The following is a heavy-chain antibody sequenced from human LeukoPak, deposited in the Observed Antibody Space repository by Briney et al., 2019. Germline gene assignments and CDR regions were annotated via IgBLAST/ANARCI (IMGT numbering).Heavy chain of an antibody. D-gene: IGHD4-23*01. J-gene: IGHJ4*02. CDR1: GFTFSSYA. CDR2: ISYDGSNK. Sequence: GGSLRLSCAASGFTFSSYAMHWVRQAPGKGLEWVAVISYDGSNKYYADSVKGRFTISRDNSKNTLYLQMNSLRAEDTAVYYCARDYGGNHDYWGQGTLVTVSS. V-gene: IGHV3-30-3*01. CDR3: ARDYGGNHDY.